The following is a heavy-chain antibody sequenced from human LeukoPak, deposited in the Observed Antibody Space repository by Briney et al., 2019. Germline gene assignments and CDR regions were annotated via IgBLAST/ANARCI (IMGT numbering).Heavy chain of an antibody. CDR3: ATASGSGNAFDI. D-gene: IGHD6-19*01. CDR1: AGSISSYY. Sequence: SETLSLTCTVSAGSISSYYWSWIRQPPGKGLEWIGYIYYSGSTYYNPSLESRVTISVDTSKNQFSLKLSSVTAADTAVYYCATASGSGNAFDIWGQGTMVTVSS. J-gene: IGHJ3*02. V-gene: IGHV4-59*06. CDR2: IYYSGST.